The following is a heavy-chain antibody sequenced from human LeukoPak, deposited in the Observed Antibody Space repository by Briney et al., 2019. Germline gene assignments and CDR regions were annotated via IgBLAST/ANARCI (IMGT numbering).Heavy chain of an antibody. V-gene: IGHV3-30*04. CDR3: AGPKDTYHHEGSTFYY. Sequence: PGGSLRLSCEVSGFTFNRYSMHWVRQAPGKGLEWVAVISYDGGNEYYTDPVKGRFTISRDNSKNTFYLQMNNLRPEDTAVYYCAGPKDTYHHEGSTFYYWGQGSLVTVSS. D-gene: IGHD1-14*01. CDR2: ISYDGGNE. J-gene: IGHJ4*02. CDR1: GFTFNRYS.